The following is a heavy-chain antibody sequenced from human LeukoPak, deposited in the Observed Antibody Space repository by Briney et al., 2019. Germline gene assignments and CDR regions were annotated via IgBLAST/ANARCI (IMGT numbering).Heavy chain of an antibody. Sequence: SETLSLTCAVYGGSFSGYYWSWIRQPPGKGLEWIGEINHSGSTNYNPSLKSRVTISVDTSKNQFSLKLSSVTAADTAVYYCAKDPRSMIQAFDIWGQGTMVTVSS. CDR3: AKDPRSMIQAFDI. D-gene: IGHD3-22*01. CDR2: INHSGST. CDR1: GGSFSGYY. J-gene: IGHJ3*02. V-gene: IGHV4-34*01.